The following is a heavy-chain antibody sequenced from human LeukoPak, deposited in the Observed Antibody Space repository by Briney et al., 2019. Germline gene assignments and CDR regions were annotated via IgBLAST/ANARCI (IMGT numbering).Heavy chain of an antibody. J-gene: IGHJ4*02. D-gene: IGHD2-2*01. V-gene: IGHV7-4-1*02. Sequence: ASVKVSCKASGYTFTSYAMNWVRQAPGQGLEWMGWINTNTGNPTYAQGFTGRFVFSLDTSVSTAYLQISSLKAEDTAVYYCARDNVRLYGSSAAYSSGLDYWGQGTLVTVSS. CDR3: ARDNVRLYGSSAAYSSGLDY. CDR2: INTNTGNP. CDR1: GYTFTSYA.